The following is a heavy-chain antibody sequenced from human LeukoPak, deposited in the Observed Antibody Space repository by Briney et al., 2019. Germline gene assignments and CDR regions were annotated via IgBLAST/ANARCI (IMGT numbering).Heavy chain of an antibody. J-gene: IGHJ6*02. Sequence: SETLSLTCTVSGGSISSGGYYWSWIRQHPGKGLEWIGYIYYSGSTYYNPSLKSRVTISVDTSKNQFSLKLSSVTAADTAVYYCARGREDIVVVVAASNYYYYYGMDAWGQGTTVTVSS. CDR2: IYYSGST. V-gene: IGHV4-31*03. D-gene: IGHD2-15*01. CDR3: ARGREDIVVVVAASNYYYYYGMDA. CDR1: GGSISSGGYY.